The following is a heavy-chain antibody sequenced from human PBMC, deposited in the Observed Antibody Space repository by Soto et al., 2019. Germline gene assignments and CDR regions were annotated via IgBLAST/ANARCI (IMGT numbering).Heavy chain of an antibody. J-gene: IGHJ4*02. V-gene: IGHV4-39*01. CDR1: GGSISSSSYY. Sequence: SETLSLTCTVSGGSISSSSYYWGWIRQPPGKGLEWIGSIYYSGSTYYNPSLKSRVTISVDTSKNQFSLKLSSVTAADTAVYYCATQGGGYYDILTGSRAGTRPIDYWGQGTLVTVS. CDR2: IYYSGST. CDR3: ATQGGGYYDILTGSRAGTRPIDY. D-gene: IGHD3-9*01.